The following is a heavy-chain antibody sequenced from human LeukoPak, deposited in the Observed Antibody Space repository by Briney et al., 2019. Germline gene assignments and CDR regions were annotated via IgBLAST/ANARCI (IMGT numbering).Heavy chain of an antibody. CDR2: IIPILGIA. J-gene: IGHJ3*02. CDR3: ARPLDYQGAFDI. CDR1: GGTFSRNA. D-gene: IGHD2-2*01. V-gene: IGHV1-69*04. Sequence: SVKVSCKASGGTFSRNAISWVRQAPGQGLEWMGRIIPILGIASYAQKFQGRVTITADKSTSTAYMELSSLRSEDTAVYYCARPLDYQGAFDIWSQGTMVTVSS.